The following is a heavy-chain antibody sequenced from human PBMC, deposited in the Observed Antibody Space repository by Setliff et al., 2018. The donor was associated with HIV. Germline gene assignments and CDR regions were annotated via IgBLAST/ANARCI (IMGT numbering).Heavy chain of an antibody. CDR1: GGSISSHF. V-gene: IGHV4-59*11. D-gene: IGHD3-16*01. Sequence: PSETLSLTCTVSGGSISSHFWSWIRQPPGKGLEWIGTVSYSGSTNYNPSLKSRVTISVDTSENQFSPKLSSVTAADTAVYYCARRLGATVFYYFDYWGQGTLVTVSS. J-gene: IGHJ4*02. CDR2: VSYSGST. CDR3: ARRLGATVFYYFDY.